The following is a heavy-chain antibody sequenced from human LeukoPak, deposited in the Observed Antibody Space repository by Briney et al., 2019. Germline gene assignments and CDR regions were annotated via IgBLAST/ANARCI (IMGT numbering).Heavy chain of an antibody. CDR2: IRYDGSNK. CDR1: GFPSSSFG. D-gene: IGHD5-12*01. Sequence: GGPLSPSCAASGFPSSSFGMHWVRQAPAKGLEWVAFIRYDGSNKYYADSVKGRFTISRDNSKNTLYLQMNSLRAEDTAVYYCAKGGLRSDYWGQGTLVTVSS. V-gene: IGHV3-30*02. J-gene: IGHJ4*02. CDR3: AKGGLRSDY.